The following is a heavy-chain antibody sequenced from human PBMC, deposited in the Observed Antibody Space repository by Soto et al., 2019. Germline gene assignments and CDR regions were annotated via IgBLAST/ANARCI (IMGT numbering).Heavy chain of an antibody. CDR3: ARDKLEGSTYYDFWSGYYRIGYYFDY. CDR1: GFTFSSYA. D-gene: IGHD3-3*01. V-gene: IGHV3-30-3*01. Sequence: QVQLVESGGGVVQPGRSLRLSCAASGFTFSSYAMHWVRQAPGKGLEWVAVISYDGSNKYYADSVKGRFTISRDNSKNTLYLQMNSLRAEDTAVYYCARDKLEGSTYYDFWSGYYRIGYYFDYWGQGTLVTVSS. J-gene: IGHJ4*02. CDR2: ISYDGSNK.